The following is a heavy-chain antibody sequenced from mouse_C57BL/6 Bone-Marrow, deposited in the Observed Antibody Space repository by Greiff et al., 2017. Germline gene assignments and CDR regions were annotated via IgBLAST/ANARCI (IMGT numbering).Heavy chain of an antibody. CDR3: ARQVYDGYYESYWYFDV. V-gene: IGHV5-9*01. CDR1: GFTFSSYT. D-gene: IGHD2-3*01. J-gene: IGHJ1*03. Sequence: EVMLVESGGGLVKPGGSLKLSCAASGFTFSSYTMSWVRQTPEKRLEWVATISGGGGNTYYPDSVKGRFTISRDNAKNTLYLQMSSLRSEDTALYYCARQVYDGYYESYWYFDVWGTGTTVTVSS. CDR2: ISGGGGNT.